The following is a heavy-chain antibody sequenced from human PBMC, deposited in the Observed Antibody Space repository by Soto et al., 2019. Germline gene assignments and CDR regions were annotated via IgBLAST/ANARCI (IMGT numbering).Heavy chain of an antibody. V-gene: IGHV1-69*12. Sequence: QVQLVQSGAEVKKPGSSVKVSCKASGGTFGIYAITWVRQAPGQGLEWMGGIIAFSDIVNYTQKLQGRVTITAAEFTRAASLDLSSLRSDDTAVDYCAGSLDSSCWYHSGNSYFYCGMDVWGQGTTVTVSS. D-gene: IGHD6-13*01. CDR1: GGTFGIYA. J-gene: IGHJ6*02. CDR3: AGSLDSSCWYHSGNSYFYCGMDV. CDR2: IIAFSDIV.